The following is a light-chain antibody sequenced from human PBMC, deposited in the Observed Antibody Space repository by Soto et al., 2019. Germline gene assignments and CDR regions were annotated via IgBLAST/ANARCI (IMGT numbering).Light chain of an antibody. J-gene: IGKJ1*01. CDR3: QQYGNSLPWT. CDR1: QSVSSRY. CDR2: ATS. Sequence: EFVLTQSPGTLSLSPGERATLSCRASQSVSSRYLAWYQQKPGQAPRPLIYATSSRATDVPDRFSGSGSGTDFTLTISRLEPEDFAVYYCQQYGNSLPWTFGQGTKVDIK. V-gene: IGKV3-20*01.